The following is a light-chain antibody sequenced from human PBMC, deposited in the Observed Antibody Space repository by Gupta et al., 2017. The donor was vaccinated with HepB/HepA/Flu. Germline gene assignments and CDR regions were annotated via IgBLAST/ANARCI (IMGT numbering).Light chain of an antibody. Sequence: DIQMTQSPSSLSASVGDRVTITCRASQDIRSDLGWYQQKPGKAPKRLIYTASSLQSGVPSRFSGSGSGTXFALTIXGLQPEDFATYYCLQHKSDPLTFGXGTKVELK. CDR2: TAS. CDR3: LQHKSDPLT. CDR1: QDIRSD. V-gene: IGKV1-17*01. J-gene: IGKJ4*01.